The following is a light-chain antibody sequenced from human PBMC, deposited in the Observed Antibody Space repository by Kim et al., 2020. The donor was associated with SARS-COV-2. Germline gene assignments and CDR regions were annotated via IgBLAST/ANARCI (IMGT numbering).Light chain of an antibody. Sequence: DIQWTQSPSFLSASVGDRVTITCRASRGISSYLAWYQQKPGKAPKVLISDASTLQSGVPSRFSGSGSGTEFTLTISSLQPEDFASYFCQQLNDYPYTFGQGTKLEI. CDR1: RGISSY. J-gene: IGKJ2*01. V-gene: IGKV1-9*01. CDR3: QQLNDYPYT. CDR2: DAS.